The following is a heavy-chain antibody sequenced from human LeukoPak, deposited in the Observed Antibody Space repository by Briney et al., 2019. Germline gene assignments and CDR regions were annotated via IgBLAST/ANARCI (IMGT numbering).Heavy chain of an antibody. V-gene: IGHV3-9*01. CDR1: GFTFDDYA. CDR2: ISWNSGSI. Sequence: GGSLRLSCAASGFTFDDYAMDWVRQAPGKGLEWVSGISWNSGSIGYADSVKGRFTISRDNAKNSLYLQMNSLRAEDTALYYCAKDSRGSSSLDYWGQGTLVTVSS. J-gene: IGHJ4*02. CDR3: AKDSRGSSSLDY. D-gene: IGHD6-6*01.